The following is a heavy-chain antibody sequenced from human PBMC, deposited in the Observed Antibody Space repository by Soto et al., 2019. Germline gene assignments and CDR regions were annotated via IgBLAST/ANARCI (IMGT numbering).Heavy chain of an antibody. CDR1: GFTFSSYG. J-gene: IGHJ4*02. CDR2: ISNSGSTI. D-gene: IGHD2-2*01. CDR3: ARDGAMDDY. Sequence: GGSLRLSCAASGFTFSSYGMHWVRQAPGKGLEWISYISNSGSTIYYADSVKGRFTISGDNAKNSLYLQMNSLRAEDTALYYCARDGAMDDYWDQGTLVTVSS. V-gene: IGHV3-48*01.